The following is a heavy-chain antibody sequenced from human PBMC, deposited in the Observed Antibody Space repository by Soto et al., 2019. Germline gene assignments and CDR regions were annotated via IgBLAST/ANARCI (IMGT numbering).Heavy chain of an antibody. Sequence: SETLSLTCAVYGGSFSGYYWSWIRQPPGKGLEWIGEINHSGSTNYNPSLKSRVTISVDTSKNQFSLKLSSVTAADTAVYYCARGWGNGDFDYWGQGTLVTVSS. J-gene: IGHJ4*02. V-gene: IGHV4-34*01. CDR3: ARGWGNGDFDY. CDR1: GGSFSGYY. D-gene: IGHD3-16*01. CDR2: INHSGST.